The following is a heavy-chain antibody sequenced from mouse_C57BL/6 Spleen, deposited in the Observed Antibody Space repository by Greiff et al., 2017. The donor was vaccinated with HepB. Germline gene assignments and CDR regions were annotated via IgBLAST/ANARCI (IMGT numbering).Heavy chain of an antibody. J-gene: IGHJ4*01. Sequence: EVKLMESGGGLVQPGGSLSLSCAASGFTFTDYYMSWVRQPPGKALEWLGFIRNKANGYTTEYSASVKGRFTISRDNSQSILYLQMNALRAEDSATYYCARPADGYYAMNYWGQGTSVTVSS. D-gene: IGHD2-3*01. CDR3: ARPADGYYAMNY. V-gene: IGHV7-3*01. CDR1: GFTFTDYY. CDR2: IRNKANGYTT.